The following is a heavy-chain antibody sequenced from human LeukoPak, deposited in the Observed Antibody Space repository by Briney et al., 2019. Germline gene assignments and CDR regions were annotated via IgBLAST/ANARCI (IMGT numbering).Heavy chain of an antibody. Sequence: SETLSLTCAVYGGSFSGYYWSWIRQPPGKGLEWIGEINHSGSTNYNPSLKSRVTISVDTSKNQFSLKLSSVTAADTAVYYCGASVVRGAELDGSVDYWGQGTLVTVSS. CDR3: GASVVRGAELDGSVDY. J-gene: IGHJ4*02. D-gene: IGHD3-10*01. CDR2: INHSGST. V-gene: IGHV4-34*01. CDR1: GGSFSGYY.